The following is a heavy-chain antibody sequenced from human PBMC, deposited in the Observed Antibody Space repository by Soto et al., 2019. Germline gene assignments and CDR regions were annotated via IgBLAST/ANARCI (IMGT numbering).Heavy chain of an antibody. CDR1: GGTFSSYA. J-gene: IGHJ6*02. CDR2: IIPIFGTA. V-gene: IGHV1-69*01. CDR3: ARDGTAAGYHYYYGMDV. D-gene: IGHD6-13*01. Sequence: QVQLVQSGAEVKKPGSSVKVSCKASGGTFSSYAISWVRQAPGQGLEWMGGIIPIFGTANYAQKFQGRVTITADESTSTAYMELSSLRSEDTAVYYCARDGTAAGYHYYYGMDVWGQGTTVTVSS.